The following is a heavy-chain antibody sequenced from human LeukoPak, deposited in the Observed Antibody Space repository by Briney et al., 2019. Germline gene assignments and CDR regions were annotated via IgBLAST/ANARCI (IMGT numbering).Heavy chain of an antibody. Sequence: SETLSLTPTLSVGSTTSYNSGSSSDPPRERHWRIAYIYYTGSTNYNPSLKSRVTISVDTSKNQFSLKLSSVTAADTAIYYCAKLTGTYFDYWGQGTLVTVSS. J-gene: IGHJ4*02. CDR1: VGSTTSYN. V-gene: IGHV4-59*01. CDR3: AKLTGTYFDY. D-gene: IGHD7-27*01. CDR2: IYYTGST.